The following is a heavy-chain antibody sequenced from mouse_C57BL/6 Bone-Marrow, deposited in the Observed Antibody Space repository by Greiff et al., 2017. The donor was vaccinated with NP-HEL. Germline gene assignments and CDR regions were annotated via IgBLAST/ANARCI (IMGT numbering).Heavy chain of an antibody. CDR2: ISYDGSN. D-gene: IGHD2-10*02. CDR3: ARDKYGAWFAY. V-gene: IGHV3-6*01. CDR1: GYSITSGYY. Sequence: EVQRVESGPGLVKPSQSLSLTCSVTGYSITSGYYWNWIRQFPGNKLEWMGYISYDGSNNYNPSLKNRISITRDTSKNQFFLKLNSVTTEDTATYYCARDKYGAWFAYWGQGTLVTVSA. J-gene: IGHJ3*01.